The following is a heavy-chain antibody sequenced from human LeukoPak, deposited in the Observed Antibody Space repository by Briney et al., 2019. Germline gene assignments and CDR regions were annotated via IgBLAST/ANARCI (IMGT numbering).Heavy chain of an antibody. V-gene: IGHV4-39*01. CDR1: GGSISSSRDY. J-gene: IGHJ4*02. Sequence: SETLSLTCTVSGGSISSSRDYWAWIRQPPGKGLEWIANIYYSGSTYYSPSLKSRVTISVDTSKNQFSLKLSSVTAADTAVYYCARHAPYERFYDYVWGSYRISYFDYWGQGTLVTVSS. CDR2: IYYSGST. CDR3: ARHAPYERFYDYVWGSYRISYFDY. D-gene: IGHD3-16*02.